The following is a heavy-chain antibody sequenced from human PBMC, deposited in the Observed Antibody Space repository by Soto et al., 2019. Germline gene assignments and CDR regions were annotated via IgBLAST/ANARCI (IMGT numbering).Heavy chain of an antibody. V-gene: IGHV1-3*01. CDR2: INAGNGNT. Sequence: ASVKVSCKACGYTFTSYAMHWVRQAPGQRLEWMGWINAGNGNTKYSQKFQGRVTITRDTSASTAYMELSSLRSEDTAVYYCARGQSSLDFDYWGQGTLVTVSS. CDR3: ARGQSSLDFDY. CDR1: GYTFTSYA. J-gene: IGHJ4*02. D-gene: IGHD3-16*01.